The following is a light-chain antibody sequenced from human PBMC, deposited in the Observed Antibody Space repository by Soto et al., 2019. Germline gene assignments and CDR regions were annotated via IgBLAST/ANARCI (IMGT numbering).Light chain of an antibody. V-gene: IGLV3-1*01. Sequence: SYELTQPPSVSVSPGQTASITCSGDKLGDKYTCWYQQKPGQSPVLVIHQDSKRPSGIPERFSGSNSGNTATLTISGTQAMDEADYYCQAWDSSTVLFGGGTKLTFL. CDR3: QAWDSSTVL. CDR2: QDS. CDR1: KLGDKY. J-gene: IGLJ2*01.